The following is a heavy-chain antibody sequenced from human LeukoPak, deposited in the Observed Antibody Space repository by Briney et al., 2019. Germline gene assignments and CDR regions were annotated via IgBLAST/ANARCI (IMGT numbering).Heavy chain of an antibody. CDR2: VFYSGST. D-gene: IGHD3-10*01. CDR3: ARDRAQFRARGVFDY. Sequence: SETLSLTCTVSDGSIYTYYWSWIRQPPGKGLEWIGYVFYSGSTNYNPSLRSRVTISLDTSKNQFSLKLSSVTAADTAVYYCARDRAQFRARGVFDYWGQGTLVTVSS. J-gene: IGHJ4*02. V-gene: IGHV4-59*12. CDR1: DGSIYTYY.